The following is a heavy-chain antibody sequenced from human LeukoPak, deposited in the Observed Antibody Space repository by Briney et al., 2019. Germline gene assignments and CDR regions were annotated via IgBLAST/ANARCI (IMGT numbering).Heavy chain of an antibody. J-gene: IGHJ4*02. Sequence: GGSLRLSCVTSGLNFDDSGMHGVRQAPGKGLEWVSFISADGGSTFCADSVKGRFSISRDNSKNSMYLQMNSLRSEDTAMYYCAKESGKFEYWGQGTLVAVSS. CDR1: GLNFDDSG. CDR3: AKESGKFEY. V-gene: IGHV3-43*02. CDR2: ISADGGST.